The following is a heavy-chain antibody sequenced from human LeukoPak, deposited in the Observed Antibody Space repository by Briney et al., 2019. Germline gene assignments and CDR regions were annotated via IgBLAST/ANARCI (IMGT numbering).Heavy chain of an antibody. CDR2: ISSGSSTI. CDR1: GFSFSSYS. CDR3: ARTYYYARIGYSDY. V-gene: IGHV3-48*02. J-gene: IGHJ4*01. D-gene: IGHD3-22*01. Sequence: GGSLRLSCVASGFSFSSYSMTWVRQAPGKGLGWVSYISSGSSTISYADSVKGRFTASRDNAKNSLFLQMTSLRDDDTAVYYCARTYYYARIGYSDYWGHGTLVTVSS.